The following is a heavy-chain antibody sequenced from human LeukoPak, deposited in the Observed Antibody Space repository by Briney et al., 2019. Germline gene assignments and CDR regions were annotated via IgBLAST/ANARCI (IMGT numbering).Heavy chain of an antibody. V-gene: IGHV4-59*02. J-gene: IGHJ3*02. D-gene: IGHD3-10*01. CDR3: ARWEVRLNAFEM. CDR1: GDSASGYY. Sequence: SDTLSLTCVVSGDSASGYYGNWLRQPPGESLELIFYPPHNANALYNPSIESRVTKSGDTSKNQFSLSLSSVTAADTAVYYCARWEVRLNAFEMWGQGTMVTVSS. CDR2: PPHNANA.